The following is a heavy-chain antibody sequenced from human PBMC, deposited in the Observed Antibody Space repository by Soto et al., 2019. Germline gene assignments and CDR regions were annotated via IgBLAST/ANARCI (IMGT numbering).Heavy chain of an antibody. CDR1: GYTLTELS. V-gene: IGHV1-24*01. J-gene: IGHJ6*03. D-gene: IGHD4-17*01. CDR3: ATGSDYGDSLMAVNPFPVHYYYYMDV. Sequence: QVQLVQSGAEVKKPGASVKVSCKVSGYTLTELSMHWVRQAPGKGLEWMGGFDTEDGETIYAQKFQGRVTMTEDTSTETAYMELSSLRSEDTAVYYCATGSDYGDSLMAVNPFPVHYYYYMDVWGKGTTVTVSS. CDR2: FDTEDGET.